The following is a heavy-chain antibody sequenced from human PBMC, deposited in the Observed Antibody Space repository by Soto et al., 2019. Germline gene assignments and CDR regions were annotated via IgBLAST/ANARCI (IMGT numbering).Heavy chain of an antibody. V-gene: IGHV4-31*03. CDR2: IYYSGST. Sequence: QVQLQESGPGLVKPSQTLSLTCTVSGGSISSGGYYWSWIRQHPGKGLEWIGYIYYSGSTYYNPSLKSRVTISVDTSKNXXSXXXXSVXXAXXXXXXXXXVXDXWGQGTLVTVSS. CDR3: XXXVXDX. J-gene: IGHJ4*02. CDR1: GGSISSGGYY.